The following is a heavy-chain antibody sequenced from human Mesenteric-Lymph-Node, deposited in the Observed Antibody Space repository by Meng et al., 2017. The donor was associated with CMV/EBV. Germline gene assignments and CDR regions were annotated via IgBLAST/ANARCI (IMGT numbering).Heavy chain of an antibody. CDR1: GFTFSSYW. D-gene: IGHD2-21*01. Sequence: GESLKISCAASGFTFSSYWMSWVRQAPGKGLEWVANIKQDGSEKYYVDSVKGRFTISRDNAKNSLYLQMNSLRDEDTAVYYCTRGNFDWGQGALVTVSS. CDR3: TRGNFD. V-gene: IGHV3-7*03. J-gene: IGHJ4*02. CDR2: IKQDGSEK.